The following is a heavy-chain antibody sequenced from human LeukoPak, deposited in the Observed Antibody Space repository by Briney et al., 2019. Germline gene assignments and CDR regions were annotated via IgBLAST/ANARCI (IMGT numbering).Heavy chain of an antibody. D-gene: IGHD3-22*01. Sequence: KPSETLSLTCTVSGGSISSSSYYWGWIRQPPGKGLEWIGSIYYSGSTYYNPSLKSRVTISVDTSKNQFSLKLSSVTAADTAVYYCARRTYYYDSSGYYPMDAFDIWGQGTMVTVSS. CDR3: ARRTYYYDSSGYYPMDAFDI. V-gene: IGHV4-39*01. J-gene: IGHJ3*02. CDR1: GGSISSSSYY. CDR2: IYYSGST.